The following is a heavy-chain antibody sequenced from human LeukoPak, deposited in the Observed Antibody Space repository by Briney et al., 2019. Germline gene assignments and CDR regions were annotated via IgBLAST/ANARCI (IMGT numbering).Heavy chain of an antibody. D-gene: IGHD3-10*01. V-gene: IGHV3-33*01. CDR2: IWYDGSNK. J-gene: IGHJ4*02. Sequence: GSLRLSCAASGFTFSSYGMHWVCQAPGKGLEWVAVIWYDGSNKYYADSVKGRFTISRDNSKNTLYLQMNSLRAEDTAVYYCARGINYYGSGSYYNQLDYWGQGTLVTVSS. CDR3: ARGINYYGSGSYYNQLDY. CDR1: GFTFSSYG.